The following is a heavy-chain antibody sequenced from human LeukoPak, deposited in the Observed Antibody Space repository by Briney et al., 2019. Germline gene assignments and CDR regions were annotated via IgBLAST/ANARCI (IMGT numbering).Heavy chain of an antibody. J-gene: IGHJ3*02. CDR2: TYTSGTN. D-gene: IGHD3-22*01. CDR1: SCTISSYY. Sequence: SETLSLTCTVSSCTISSYYWSWIRQPAGQELEWIGSTYTSGTNNYNPSLKSRVTMSVDTYKNQFFLKLSSVTDADTAVYYCARDSPPNYYDSSGSKNAFDIRGQGTMVTVSS. V-gene: IGHV4-4*07. CDR3: ARDSPPNYYDSSGSKNAFDI.